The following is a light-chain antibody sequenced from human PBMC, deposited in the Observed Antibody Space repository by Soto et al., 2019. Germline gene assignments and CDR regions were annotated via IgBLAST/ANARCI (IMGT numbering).Light chain of an antibody. V-gene: IGKV1-5*01. CDR2: DAS. CDR1: QSISSW. J-gene: IGKJ1*01. Sequence: DIRMTHSPSTLSASLGDRVTITCRASQSISSWLAWYQQKPGKALKLLIYDASSLESGVPSRFSGSGSGTEFTLTISSLQPDDFATYYCQQYNSYSPWTFGQGTKVEIK. CDR3: QQYNSYSPWT.